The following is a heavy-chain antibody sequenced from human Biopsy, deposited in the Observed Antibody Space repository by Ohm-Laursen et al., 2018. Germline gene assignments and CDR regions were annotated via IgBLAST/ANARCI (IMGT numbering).Heavy chain of an antibody. D-gene: IGHD6-19*01. CDR3: AKHGSGWTGDDAFHI. Sequence: GTLSLTCTVSGGSISGSSWSWIRQAPGKGLEWIGYISYSRDTNYNPSLKSRITISVDTSKNQFSLKLTSVAAADTAVYYCAKHGSGWTGDDAFHIWGQGTMVTVSS. J-gene: IGHJ3*02. V-gene: IGHV4-59*08. CDR1: GGSISGSS. CDR2: ISYSRDT.